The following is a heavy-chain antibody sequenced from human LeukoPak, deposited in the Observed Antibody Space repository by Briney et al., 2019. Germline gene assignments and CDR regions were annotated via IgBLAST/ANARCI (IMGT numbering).Heavy chain of an antibody. Sequence: PSETLSLTCTVSGGSISSSSYYWGWIRQPPGKGLEWIGSIYYSGSTNYNPSLKSRVTISVDTSKNQFSLKLSSVTAADTAVYYCARGRMNRFLGYSSGWPVFDYWGQGTLVTVSS. V-gene: IGHV4-39*07. D-gene: IGHD6-19*01. CDR2: IYYSGST. CDR3: ARGRMNRFLGYSSGWPVFDY. J-gene: IGHJ4*02. CDR1: GGSISSSSYY.